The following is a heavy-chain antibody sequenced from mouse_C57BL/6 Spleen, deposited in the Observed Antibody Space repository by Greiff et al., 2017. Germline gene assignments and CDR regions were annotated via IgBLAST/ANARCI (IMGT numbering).Heavy chain of an antibody. CDR3: ARQGKEWLLPFDY. J-gene: IGHJ2*01. Sequence: EVMLVESGGGLVQPGGSLKLSCAASGFTFSDYGMAWVRQAPRKGPEWVAFISNLAYSIYYADTVTGRFTISRENAKNTLYLEMSSLRSEDTAMYYCARQGKEWLLPFDYWGQGTTLTVSS. D-gene: IGHD2-3*01. CDR1: GFTFSDYG. CDR2: ISNLAYSI. V-gene: IGHV5-15*01.